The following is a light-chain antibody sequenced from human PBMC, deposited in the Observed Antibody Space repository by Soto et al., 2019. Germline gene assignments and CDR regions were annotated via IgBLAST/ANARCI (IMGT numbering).Light chain of an antibody. CDR2: GAS. Sequence: EIVLTQSPDTLSLSPGERATLSCRASQSIGSYLAWYQQKPGRAPRLLIFGASIRATGIPDRFSGSGSGTGFTLSISRLEPEDFAVYYCHQYGGSSWTFGQGTKVDIK. V-gene: IGKV3-20*01. CDR3: HQYGGSSWT. J-gene: IGKJ1*01. CDR1: QSIGSY.